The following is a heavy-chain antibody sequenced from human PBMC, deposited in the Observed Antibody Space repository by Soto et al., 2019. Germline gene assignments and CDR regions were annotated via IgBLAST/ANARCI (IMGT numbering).Heavy chain of an antibody. D-gene: IGHD3-22*01. Sequence: EVQLVVSGGGLVKPGGSLRLSCAVSGFNVNNAWMNWVRQAPGKGLEWVGRIKSKNDGGTTDYAAPVKGRFTISRDDSKNTVYLQMDSLKSEDTAVYYCRSGYVYWGQGTLVTVSS. CDR2: IKSKNDGGTT. CDR1: GFNVNNAW. CDR3: RSGYVY. V-gene: IGHV3-15*07. J-gene: IGHJ4*02.